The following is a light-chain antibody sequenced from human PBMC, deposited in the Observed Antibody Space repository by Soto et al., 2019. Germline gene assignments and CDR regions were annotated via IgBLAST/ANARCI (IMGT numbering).Light chain of an antibody. CDR1: RSVTSSS. Sequence: EIVLTQSPGTLSLSPGQRATLSCRASRSVTSSSLAWYQQRPGPAPRLLLYGTSNRASGISDRFSGSGSGTDFTLTIARLEPEDFAVYYCQQYGGSPPGTFGQGTTVEIK. CDR2: GTS. V-gene: IGKV3-20*01. J-gene: IGKJ1*01. CDR3: QQYGGSPPGT.